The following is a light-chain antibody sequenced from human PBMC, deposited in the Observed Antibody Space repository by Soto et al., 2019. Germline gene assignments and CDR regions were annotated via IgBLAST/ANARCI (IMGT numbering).Light chain of an antibody. CDR1: QSVTINY. J-gene: IGKJ4*01. Sequence: EIVLTQSPGTLSLSPGERATLSCRASQSVTINYLAWYQQKPGQAPRLLIYGASTRATGIPDRFTGSGSGTDFTLTISRLEPEDFATYYCHQASSFPLTFGGGTKVEIK. V-gene: IGKV3-20*01. CDR2: GAS. CDR3: HQASSFPLT.